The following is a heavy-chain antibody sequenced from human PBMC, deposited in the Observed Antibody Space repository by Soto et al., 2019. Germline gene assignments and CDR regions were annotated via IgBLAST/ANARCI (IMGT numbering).Heavy chain of an antibody. Sequence: QLQLQESGPGLVKPSETLSLTCTVSGGSISSSSYYWGWIRQPPGKGLEWIGSIYYSGSTSYNPSLKSRVTISVDTSKNQFSLKLSSVTAADTAVYYCARAYSSGWSEGAGHFDLWGRGTLVTVSS. V-gene: IGHV4-39*01. CDR3: ARAYSSGWSEGAGHFDL. D-gene: IGHD6-19*01. CDR1: GGSISSSSYY. J-gene: IGHJ2*01. CDR2: IYYSGST.